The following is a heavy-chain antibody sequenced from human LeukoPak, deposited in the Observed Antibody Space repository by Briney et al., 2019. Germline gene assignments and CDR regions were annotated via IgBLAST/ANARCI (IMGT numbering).Heavy chain of an antibody. CDR2: IIPIFGTA. J-gene: IGHJ4*02. CDR3: ARDPRTTVTAYYFDY. V-gene: IGHV1-69*01. D-gene: IGHD4-11*01. Sequence: SVKVSCKASGGTFSSYAISWVRQAPGQGLEWMGGIIPIFGTANYAQKFQGRVTITADESTSTAYMELSSLRSEDTAVYYCARDPRTTVTAYYFDYWGQGTLVTVSS. CDR1: GGTFSSYA.